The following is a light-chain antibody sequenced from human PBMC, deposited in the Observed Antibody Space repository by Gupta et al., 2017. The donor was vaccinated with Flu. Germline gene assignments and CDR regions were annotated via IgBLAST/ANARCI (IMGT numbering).Light chain of an antibody. CDR1: QSVSSY. CDR2: DAS. J-gene: IGKJ1*01. V-gene: IGKV3-11*01. Sequence: QSPAPLSLSPGERATLSCRASQSVSSYLAWYQQKPGQAPRLLIYDASNRATGIPARFSGSGSGTDFTLTISSLEPEDFAVYYCQQRSNWTFGQGTKVEIK. CDR3: QQRSNWT.